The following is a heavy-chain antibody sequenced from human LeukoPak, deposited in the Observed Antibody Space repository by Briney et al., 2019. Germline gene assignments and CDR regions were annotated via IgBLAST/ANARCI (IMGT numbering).Heavy chain of an antibody. Sequence: GGSLRLSCTASGFTFSTSAMSWVRQAPGKGLEWVSGISESGGSTYYADSVKGRFTSSRDNSKNTLYLQMNNLRAEDTAAYYCAKGSFWGQGTPVTVSS. D-gene: IGHD3-10*01. CDR1: GFTFSTSA. CDR3: AKGSF. V-gene: IGHV3-23*01. J-gene: IGHJ4*02. CDR2: ISESGGST.